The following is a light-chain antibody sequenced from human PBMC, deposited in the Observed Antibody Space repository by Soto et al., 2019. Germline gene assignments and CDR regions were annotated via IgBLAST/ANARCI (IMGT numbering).Light chain of an antibody. CDR3: CSYAGSSNFVV. J-gene: IGLJ2*01. Sequence: QSVLTQPASVSGSPGQSITISCTGTSSDIGSYNLVSWYQQHPGKAPKLINYEGSKRPSGVSNRFSGSKSGNTASLTISGLQAEDEADYYCCSYAGSSNFVVFGGGTKLTVL. CDR1: SSDIGSYNL. CDR2: EGS. V-gene: IGLV2-23*01.